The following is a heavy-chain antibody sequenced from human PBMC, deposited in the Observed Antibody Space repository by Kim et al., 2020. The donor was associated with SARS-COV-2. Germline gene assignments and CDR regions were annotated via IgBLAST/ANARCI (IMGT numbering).Heavy chain of an antibody. CDR3: AKDIAAADQRESFFQH. D-gene: IGHD6-13*01. J-gene: IGHJ1*01. Sequence: GGSLRLSCAASGFTFDDYAMHWVRQAPGKGLEWVSGISWNSGSIGYADSVKGRFTISRDNAKNSLYLQMNSLRAEDTALYYCAKDIAAADQRESFFQHWGQGTLVTVSS. V-gene: IGHV3-9*01. CDR2: ISWNSGSI. CDR1: GFTFDDYA.